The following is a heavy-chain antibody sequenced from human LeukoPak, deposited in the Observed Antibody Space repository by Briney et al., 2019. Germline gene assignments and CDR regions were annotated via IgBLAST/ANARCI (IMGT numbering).Heavy chain of an antibody. D-gene: IGHD3-10*01. CDR1: GYTRTELS. CDR2: FDPEDGET. J-gene: IGHJ6*03. V-gene: IGHV1-24*01. CDR3: ARGQPQRYYGSVSYSVVHQTYYYYMDV. Sequence: ASVKVSCKVSGYTRTELSMHWVRQAPGKGLEWMGGFDPEDGETIYAQKFQGRVTMTEDTSTDTAYMELSSLRSEDTAVYYCARGQPQRYYGSVSYSVVHQTYYYYMDVWGKGTTVTISS.